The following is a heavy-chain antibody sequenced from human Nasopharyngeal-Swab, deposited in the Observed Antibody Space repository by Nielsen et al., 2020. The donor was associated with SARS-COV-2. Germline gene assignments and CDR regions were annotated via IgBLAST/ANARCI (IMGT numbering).Heavy chain of an antibody. CDR2: ISAYNGNT. CDR3: ARDIDIVVVPAAIGGDY. V-gene: IGHV1-18*01. CDR1: SCTFTSYG. Sequence: ASVKVTCKGYSCTFTSYGISWVRQAPGQGLEWMGWISAYNGNTNYAQKLQGRVTMTTDTSTSTAYMELRSLRSDDTAVYYCARDIDIVVVPAAIGGDYWGQGTLVTVSS. J-gene: IGHJ4*02. D-gene: IGHD2-2*01.